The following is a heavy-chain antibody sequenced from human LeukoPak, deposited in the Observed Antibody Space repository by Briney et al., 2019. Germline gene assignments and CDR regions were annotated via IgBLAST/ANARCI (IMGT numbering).Heavy chain of an antibody. D-gene: IGHD2-15*01. Sequence: ASVKVSCKASGYTFTGYYMHWVRQAPGQGLEWMGWINPNSGGTNYAQKFQGRVTMTRDTSISTAYMELSRLRSDDTAVYYCARSLFCSGGSCPADYWGQGTLVTVSS. CDR1: GYTFTGYY. CDR2: INPNSGGT. CDR3: ARSLFCSGGSCPADY. J-gene: IGHJ4*02. V-gene: IGHV1-2*02.